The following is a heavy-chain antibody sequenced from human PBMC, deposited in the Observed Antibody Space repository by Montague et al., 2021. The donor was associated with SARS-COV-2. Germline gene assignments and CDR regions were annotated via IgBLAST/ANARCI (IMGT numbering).Heavy chain of an antibody. CDR1: GFTFSDYA. D-gene: IGHD3-3*01. CDR2: IYSGGSST. Sequence: SLRLSCAASGFTFSDYAMSWVRPAPGKGLEWVSLIYSGGSSTYYADSVKGRFTISRDNSKNTLYLQMNSLRAEDTAVYYCAKDPHYDFWSGYYFDYWGQGTLVTVSS. V-gene: IGHV3-23*03. J-gene: IGHJ4*02. CDR3: AKDPHYDFWSGYYFDY.